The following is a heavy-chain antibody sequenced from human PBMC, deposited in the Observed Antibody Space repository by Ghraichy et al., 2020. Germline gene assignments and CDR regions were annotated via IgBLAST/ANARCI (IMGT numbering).Heavy chain of an antibody. V-gene: IGHV1-46*01. J-gene: IGHJ4*02. D-gene: IGHD5-24*01. CDR3: ARDPRGNGYNFDY. Sequence: ASVKVSCKASGYTFTSYYMHWVRQAPGQGLEWMGIINPSGDSTTYAQKFQGRVTMTRDTSTSTVYMELNSLRSEDTAVYFCARDPRGNGYNFDYWGQGTLVTVSS. CDR2: INPSGDST. CDR1: GYTFTSYY.